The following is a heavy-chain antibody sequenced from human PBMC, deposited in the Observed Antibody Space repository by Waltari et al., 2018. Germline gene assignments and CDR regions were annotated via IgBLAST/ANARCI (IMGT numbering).Heavy chain of an antibody. J-gene: IGHJ4*02. CDR3: ARQATSWSGFDY. CDR1: GGSLSSPW. CDR2: IYISGTT. V-gene: IGHV4-4*07. Sequence: QLQESGTRLVKPSETLSLTCSVSGGSLSSPWWSWIRQPAGKGLEWIGRIYISGTTNKNPSLESRITVSLDTPKNQFSLKLTSVSAADTAVYYCARQATSWSGFDYWGPGIQVTVSS. D-gene: IGHD2-15*01.